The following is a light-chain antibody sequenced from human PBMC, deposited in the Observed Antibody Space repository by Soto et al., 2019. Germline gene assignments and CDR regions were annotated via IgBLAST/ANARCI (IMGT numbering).Light chain of an antibody. CDR1: QSVSSDY. CDR3: QQYDSSRT. J-gene: IGKJ1*01. CDR2: GAS. Sequence: EIVLTQSPGTLSLSPGERATLSCRASQSVSSDYLAWYQQKPGQAPRLLIYGASSRATGFPDRFSGSGSGTDFTLTISRLEPEDFAVYYCQQYDSSRTFGQGTK. V-gene: IGKV3-20*01.